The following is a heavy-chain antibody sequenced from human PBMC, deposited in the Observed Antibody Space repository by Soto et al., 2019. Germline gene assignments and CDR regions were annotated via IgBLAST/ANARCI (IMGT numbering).Heavy chain of an antibody. Sequence: EVQLVESGGGLVQPGGSLRLSCEASGLTLSAYSMNWVRQTPGKGLEWVSYISSSSSTIYYAYSVKGRFTISRDNAKTSLYLQMNSLRDEDTALYYCARGLNGDFDLWGRGTLVTVSS. CDR2: ISSSSSTI. J-gene: IGHJ2*01. CDR1: GLTLSAYS. D-gene: IGHD3-10*01. CDR3: ARGLNGDFDL. V-gene: IGHV3-48*02.